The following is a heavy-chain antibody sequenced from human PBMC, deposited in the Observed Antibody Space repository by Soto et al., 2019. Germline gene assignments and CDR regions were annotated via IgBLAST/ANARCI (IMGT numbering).Heavy chain of an antibody. CDR1: GYTFTSYG. Sequence: GASVKVSCKASGYTFTSYGTSWVRQAPGQGLEWMGWISAYNGNTNYAQKLQGRVTMTTDTSTSTAYMELRSLRSDDTAVYYCARGYYDFWSGYYNAGNWFDPWGQGTLVTVSS. CDR3: ARGYYDFWSGYYNAGNWFDP. J-gene: IGHJ5*02. D-gene: IGHD3-3*01. V-gene: IGHV1-18*04. CDR2: ISAYNGNT.